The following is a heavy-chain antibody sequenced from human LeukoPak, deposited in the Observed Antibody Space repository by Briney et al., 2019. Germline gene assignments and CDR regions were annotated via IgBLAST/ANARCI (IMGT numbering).Heavy chain of an antibody. D-gene: IGHD3-22*01. CDR2: IKQDGSAK. CDR3: ASGQGGYYDTTRKETSKGINWFDP. Sequence: PGGSLRLSCAASGFTFNRYWMSWVRQAPGKELQWVANIKQDGSAKYYVDSVKGRFTISRDNAKNSLYLQMNSLRAEDTAVYYCASGQGGYYDTTRKETSKGINWFDPWGQGTLVTVSS. CDR1: GFTFNRYW. J-gene: IGHJ5*02. V-gene: IGHV3-7*03.